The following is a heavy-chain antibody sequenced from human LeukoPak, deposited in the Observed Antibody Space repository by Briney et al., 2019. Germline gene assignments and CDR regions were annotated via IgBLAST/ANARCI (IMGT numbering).Heavy chain of an antibody. D-gene: IGHD3-22*01. CDR1: GFTFVNYA. Sequence: PGGSLRLSCAASGFTFVNYAMSWVRQAPGKGLEWVSVISGNGGTTYYADSVKGRFSISRDSSKNTLILQMNSLRAEDTAVYYCAKGTYYYDSSGYYYGPTFDNWGQGTLVTVSA. V-gene: IGHV3-23*01. J-gene: IGHJ4*02. CDR3: AKGTYYYDSSGYYYGPTFDN. CDR2: ISGNGGTT.